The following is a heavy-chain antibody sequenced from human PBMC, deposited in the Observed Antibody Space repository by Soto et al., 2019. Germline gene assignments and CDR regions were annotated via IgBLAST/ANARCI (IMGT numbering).Heavy chain of an antibody. V-gene: IGHV3-23*01. CDR1: GFAFPTYA. D-gene: IGHD3-16*01. CDR2: ISDSGSKT. Sequence: EVQLLESGGGLAQPGDSLGLSCAASGFAFPTYAMTWVRQIPGKGLEWVASISDSGSKTYYADSVEGRVTIYRDNSMDTVSLQMNNLRVDDSAVYYCVKKKGARDADLQYFFDSWGQGTLVTVSS. CDR3: VKKKGARDADLQYFFDS. J-gene: IGHJ4*02.